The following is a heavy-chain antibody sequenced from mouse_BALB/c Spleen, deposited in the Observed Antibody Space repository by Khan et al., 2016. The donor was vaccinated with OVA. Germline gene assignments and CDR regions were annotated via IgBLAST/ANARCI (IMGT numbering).Heavy chain of an antibody. Sequence: QVQLKESGAELAKPGASVKMSCKASGYTFIDYCILWVKQSPGQGLEWIGFINPSSGYTEYNQNFKDKATLTADKSSSTAYMQLSSLTSEDSAVYYCARGGLQWDFDYWGQGTTVTVSS. V-gene: IGHV1-7*01. J-gene: IGHJ2*01. CDR3: ARGGLQWDFDY. CDR1: GYTFIDYC. D-gene: IGHD3-1*01. CDR2: INPSSGYT.